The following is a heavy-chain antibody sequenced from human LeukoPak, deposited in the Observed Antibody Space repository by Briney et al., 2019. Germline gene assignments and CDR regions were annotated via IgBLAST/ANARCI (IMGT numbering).Heavy chain of an antibody. D-gene: IGHD3-22*01. V-gene: IGHV1-69*04. J-gene: IGHJ4*02. CDR3: ARPLRGYYYDSSGYHDY. CDR1: GGTFSSYA. Sequence: ASVKVSCKASGGTFSSYAISWVRQAPGQGLEWMGRIIPILGIANYAQKFQGRVTITADKSTSTAYMELSSLRSEDTAVYYCARPLRGYYYDSSGYHDYWGQGTLVTVSS. CDR2: IIPILGIA.